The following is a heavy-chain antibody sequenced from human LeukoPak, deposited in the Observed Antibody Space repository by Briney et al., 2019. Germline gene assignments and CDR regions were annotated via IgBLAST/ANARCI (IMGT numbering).Heavy chain of an antibody. CDR1: GFTFSSYG. Sequence: GGSLRLSCAASGFTFSSYGMHWVRQAPGKGLEWVAVIWYDGSNKYYADSVKGRFTISRDNSKNTLYLQMNSLRAEDTTVYYCARESYDSSGYCRYYYYYYGMDVWGQGTTVTVSS. CDR3: ARESYDSSGYCRYYYYYYGMDV. D-gene: IGHD3-22*01. CDR2: IWYDGSNK. J-gene: IGHJ6*02. V-gene: IGHV3-33*01.